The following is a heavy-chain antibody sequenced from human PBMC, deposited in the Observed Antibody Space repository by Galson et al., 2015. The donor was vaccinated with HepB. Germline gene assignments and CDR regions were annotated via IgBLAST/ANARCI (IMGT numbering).Heavy chain of an antibody. Sequence: SLRLSCAASGFTFSSYWMHWVRQAPGKGLVWVSRINSDGSSTSYADSVKGRFTISRDNAKNTLYLQMNSLRAEDTAVYYCARGPLYSSGWYGGYFDYWGQGTLVTVSS. CDR2: INSDGSST. V-gene: IGHV3-74*01. D-gene: IGHD6-19*01. J-gene: IGHJ4*02. CDR1: GFTFSSYW. CDR3: ARGPLYSSGWYGGYFDY.